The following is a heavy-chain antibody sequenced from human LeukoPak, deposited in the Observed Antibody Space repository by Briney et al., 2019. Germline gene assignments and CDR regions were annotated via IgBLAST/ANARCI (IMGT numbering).Heavy chain of an antibody. V-gene: IGHV1-69*13. Sequence: SVKVSCKASGGTFSSYAISWVRQAPGQGLEWMGGIIPIFGTANCAQKFQGRVTITADESTNTAYMELSSLRPEDTAVYYCARDWVSGSRFYYWGQGSLVTVSS. J-gene: IGHJ4*02. CDR2: IIPIFGTA. CDR3: ARDWVSGSRFYY. CDR1: GGTFSSYA. D-gene: IGHD3-16*01.